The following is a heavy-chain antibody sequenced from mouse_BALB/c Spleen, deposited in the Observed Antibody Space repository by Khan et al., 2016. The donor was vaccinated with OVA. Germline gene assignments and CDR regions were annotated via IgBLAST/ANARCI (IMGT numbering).Heavy chain of an antibody. J-gene: IGHJ4*01. Sequence: QVQLKQSGPGLVAPSQSLSITCTVSGFSLTNYGINWVRQPPGKGLEWLGVIWGDGNTNYHSGLKSRLSISKDNSKSHVFFKLNRLQTDDTATYYCARFATATRNCYAVDYWGQGTSVTVSA. D-gene: IGHD1-2*01. CDR1: GFSLTNYG. V-gene: IGHV2-3*01. CDR2: IWGDGNT. CDR3: ARFATATRNCYAVDY.